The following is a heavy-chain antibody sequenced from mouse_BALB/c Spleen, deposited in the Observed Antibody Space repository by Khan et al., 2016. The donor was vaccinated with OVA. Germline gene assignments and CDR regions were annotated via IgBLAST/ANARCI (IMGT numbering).Heavy chain of an antibody. CDR1: GYSITSNYA. D-gene: IGHD1-1*01. J-gene: IGHJ4*01. Sequence: EVKLEESGPGLVKPSQSLSLTCTVTGYSITSNYAWNWIRQFPGNKLEWMGYISYSGSTNYNPSLKSRISITRDTSKNQFFLQLNSVTTEDTATYYCARGNYYGYAMDYWGQGTSVTASS. V-gene: IGHV3-2*02. CDR3: ARGNYYGYAMDY. CDR2: ISYSGST.